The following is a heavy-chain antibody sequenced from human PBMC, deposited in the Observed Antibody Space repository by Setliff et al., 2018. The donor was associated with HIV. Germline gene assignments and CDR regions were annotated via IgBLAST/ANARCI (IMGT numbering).Heavy chain of an antibody. CDR3: AYSGRQLRGPYFDF. D-gene: IGHD1-1*01. CDR1: GFSLTTSGVG. V-gene: IGHV2-5*01. Sequence: SGPTLVNPTQTLTLTCTFSGFSLTTSGVGVGWIRQSPGKALEWLAFIYWNNNKHYSTSLKSRLTVTKDTSKNRVVFTMTNMDPVDTATYYCAYSGRQLRGPYFDFWGQGTTVTVSS. J-gene: IGHJ4*02. CDR2: IYWNNNK.